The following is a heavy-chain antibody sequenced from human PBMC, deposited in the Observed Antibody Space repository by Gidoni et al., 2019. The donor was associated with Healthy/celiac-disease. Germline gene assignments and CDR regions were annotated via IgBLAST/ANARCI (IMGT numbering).Heavy chain of an antibody. V-gene: IGHV3-9*01. CDR1: GFTFDDSA. J-gene: IGHJ2*01. Sequence: EVQLVESGGGLVQPGRSLRLSCAASGFTFDDSAMHWVRQAPGKGLEWVSGISWNSGSIGYADSVKGRFTISRDNAKNSLYLQMNSLRAEDTALYYCAKAGYCSGGSCYSSSTWYFDLWGRGTLVTVSS. D-gene: IGHD2-15*01. CDR2: ISWNSGSI. CDR3: AKAGYCSGGSCYSSSTWYFDL.